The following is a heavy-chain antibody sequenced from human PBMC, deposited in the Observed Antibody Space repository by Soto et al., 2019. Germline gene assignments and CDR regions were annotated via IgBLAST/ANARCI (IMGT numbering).Heavy chain of an antibody. CDR1: GFTVNSYG. D-gene: IGHD6-6*01. J-gene: IGHJ4*02. V-gene: IGHV3-74*01. CDR3: VREEYTSSCPPLDH. Sequence: AGSLRLSCAAPGFTVNSYGMDWARQAPGKGLVWVSRIDDDGGTTNYADYVKGRFSISRDNAKNTLFLQMNSLRAEDTALYYCVREEYTSSCPPLDHWGQGTLVTVSS. CDR2: IDDDGGTT.